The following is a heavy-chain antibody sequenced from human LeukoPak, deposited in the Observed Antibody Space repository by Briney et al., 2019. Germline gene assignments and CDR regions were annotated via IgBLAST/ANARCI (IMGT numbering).Heavy chain of an antibody. D-gene: IGHD3-10*01. CDR2: MYYSGST. J-gene: IGHJ6*02. Sequence: PSETLSLTCTVSGGSVSSGIYHWSSIRQPPGKGLQWIGYMYYSGSTNYNPSLKSRVTISVDTSKNHFSLKMSSVTAADTAVYYCARFNIRTSGRHYGMDVWGQGTTVTVSS. CDR1: GGSVSSGIYH. CDR3: ARFNIRTSGRHYGMDV. V-gene: IGHV4-61*03.